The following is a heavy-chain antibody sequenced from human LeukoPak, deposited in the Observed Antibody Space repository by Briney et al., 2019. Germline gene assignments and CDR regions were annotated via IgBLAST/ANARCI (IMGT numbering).Heavy chain of an antibody. CDR2: ISAYNGNT. J-gene: IGHJ6*02. V-gene: IGHV1-18*01. CDR3: ARGRDEDIVVVVAAMYYYGMDV. CDR1: GYTFTSYG. Sequence: ASVKVSCKASGYTFTSYGISWVRQAPGQGLEWMGWISAYNGNTNYAQKLQGRVTMTTDTSTSTAYMELSSLRSEDTAVYYCARGRDEDIVVVVAAMYYYGMDVWGQGTTVTVSS. D-gene: IGHD2-15*01.